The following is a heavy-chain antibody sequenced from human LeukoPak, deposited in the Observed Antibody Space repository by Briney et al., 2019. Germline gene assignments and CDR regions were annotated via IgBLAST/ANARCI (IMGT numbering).Heavy chain of an antibody. CDR2: MNPNSGNT. D-gene: IGHD2-2*01. CDR1: GYTFTSYE. Sequence: GASVKVSCKASGYTFTSYEINWVRLAPGQGLEWMGWMNPNSGNTGYAQKFQGRVTMTRNTSISTAYMELSSLRSEDTAVYYCASFAGTSCQQQCDYWGQGTLVTVSS. V-gene: IGHV1-8*01. J-gene: IGHJ4*02. CDR3: ASFAGTSCQQQCDY.